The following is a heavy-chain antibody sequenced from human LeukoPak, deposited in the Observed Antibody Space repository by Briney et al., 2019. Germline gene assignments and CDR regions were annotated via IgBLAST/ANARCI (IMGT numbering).Heavy chain of an antibody. CDR3: ARESTYFDY. CDR2: LSGSGGST. V-gene: IGHV3-23*01. CDR1: GFTFSSYA. Sequence: HPGGSLRLSCAASGFTFSSYAMTWVRQAPGKGLEWVSGLSGSGGSTYYADSVKGRFTISRDNSKNTLYLQMNSLRAEDTAVYYCARESTYFDYWGQGTLVTVSS. J-gene: IGHJ4*02.